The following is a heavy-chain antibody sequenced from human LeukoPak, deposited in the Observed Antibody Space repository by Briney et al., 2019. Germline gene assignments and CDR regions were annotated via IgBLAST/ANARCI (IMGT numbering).Heavy chain of an antibody. CDR3: ARESRLFDSGGYSVFEAFDI. Sequence: SVKVSCKASGGTFSNSAISWVRQAPGQGLEWMGQFIPTYGATNYAHRFEDRVTLTSDESTSTASMELSSLRSDATAMYYCARESRLFDSGGYSVFEAFDIWGQGTLVTVSS. D-gene: IGHD3-22*01. V-gene: IGHV1-69*13. CDR2: FIPTYGAT. J-gene: IGHJ3*02. CDR1: GGTFSNSA.